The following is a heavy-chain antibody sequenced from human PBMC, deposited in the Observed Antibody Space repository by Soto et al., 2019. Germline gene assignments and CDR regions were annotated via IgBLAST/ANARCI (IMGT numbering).Heavy chain of an antibody. CDR2: ISGGGGST. V-gene: IGHV3-23*01. CDR3: AKGFIVVVTVLRPDDAFDV. Sequence: DVQLLESGGGLVQPGGSLKRAWSASGFTFGKHAIKWVRLAPGKGVEWVSGISGGGGSTYYADSVKGRFTIFRDTSKNTVFLQMNSLRADDTAVYYCAKGFIVVVTVLRPDDAFDVWGQGTMVTVSS. D-gene: IGHD2-21*02. CDR1: GFTFGKHA. J-gene: IGHJ3*01.